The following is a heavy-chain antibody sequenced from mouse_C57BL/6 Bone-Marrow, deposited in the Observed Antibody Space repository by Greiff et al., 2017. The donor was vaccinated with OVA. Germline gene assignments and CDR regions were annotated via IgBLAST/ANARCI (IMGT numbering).Heavy chain of an antibody. Sequence: EVQVVESGGDLVKPGGSLKLSCAASGFTFSSYGMSWVRQTPDKRLEWVATISSGGSYTYYPDSVKGRFTISRDTAKNTLYLQMSSLKSEDTAMYYGATHGDYGSVLYYWGQGTTLTVSS. V-gene: IGHV5-6*01. J-gene: IGHJ2*01. CDR3: ATHGDYGSVLYY. CDR1: GFTFSSYG. D-gene: IGHD1-1*01. CDR2: ISSGGSYT.